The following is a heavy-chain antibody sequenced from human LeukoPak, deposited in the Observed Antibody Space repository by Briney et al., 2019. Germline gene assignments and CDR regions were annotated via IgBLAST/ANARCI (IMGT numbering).Heavy chain of an antibody. CDR1: GFTISNYW. CDR3: AKDRWSLRFLDY. D-gene: IGHD5-12*01. J-gene: IGHJ4*02. V-gene: IGHV3-7*03. CDR2: IKQDGSDK. Sequence: GGSLRLSCAASGFTISNYWMSWVRQAPGKGLEWVANIKQDGSDKYFVDSVKGRFTISRDNSKNTLYLQMNSLRAEDTAVYYCAKDRWSLRFLDYWGQGTLVTVSS.